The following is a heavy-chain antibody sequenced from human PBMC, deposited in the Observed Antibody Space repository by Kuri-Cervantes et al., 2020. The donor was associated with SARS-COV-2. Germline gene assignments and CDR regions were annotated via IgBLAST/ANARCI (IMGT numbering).Heavy chain of an antibody. Sequence: SETLSLTCTVSGGSISSSSYYWGWIRQPPGKGLEWIGSIYYSGSTYYNPSLKSRVTISVDTSKNQFSLKLSSVTAAGTAVYYCASQTYIVVVPAAISYYYYYMDVWGKGTTVTVSS. V-gene: IGHV4-39*01. CDR1: GGSISSSSYY. CDR2: IYYSGST. D-gene: IGHD2-2*02. J-gene: IGHJ6*03. CDR3: ASQTYIVVVPAAISYYYYYMDV.